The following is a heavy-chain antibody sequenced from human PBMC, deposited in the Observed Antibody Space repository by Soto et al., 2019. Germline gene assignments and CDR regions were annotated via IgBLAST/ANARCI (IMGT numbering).Heavy chain of an antibody. CDR1: GGSISNSSSY. Sequence: SETLSLTCTVSGGSISNSSSYWGWIRQSPGKGLEWLGSFYFSGTTYYNPSLKSRVSISVDTSKSQFSLILRSVTAADTAVYYCARRDVSTSVYWYFDLWGRGTLVTVSS. J-gene: IGHJ2*01. V-gene: IGHV4-39*01. CDR2: FYFSGTT. CDR3: ARRDVSTSVYWYFDL. D-gene: IGHD2-2*01.